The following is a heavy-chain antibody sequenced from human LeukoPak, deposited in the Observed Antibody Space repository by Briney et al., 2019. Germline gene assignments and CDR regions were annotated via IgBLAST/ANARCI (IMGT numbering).Heavy chain of an antibody. CDR1: GFTVSNNY. D-gene: IGHD6-19*01. CDR2: IYSAGTT. V-gene: IGHV3-66*01. Sequence: PGGSLRLSCAASGFTVSNNYMSWVRQAPGKGLEWVSVIYSAGTTYYADSVKGRFTISRDNSKNTLYLQMNSLRAEDTAVYYCAREGSNGWYEFWFDPWGQGTLVTVSS. CDR3: AREGSNGWYEFWFDP. J-gene: IGHJ5*02.